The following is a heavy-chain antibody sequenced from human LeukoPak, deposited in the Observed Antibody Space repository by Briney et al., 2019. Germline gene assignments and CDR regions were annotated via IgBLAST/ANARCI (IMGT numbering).Heavy chain of an antibody. CDR1: GYTCTSYG. Sequence: SVKVSCKASGYTCTSYGISWVRQAPGQGLEWMGGIIPIFGTANYAQKFQGRVTITTDESTSTAYMELSSLRSEDTAVYYCARGGVAVAGTGYYYYYMDVWGKGTTVTVSS. CDR2: IIPIFGTA. D-gene: IGHD6-19*01. V-gene: IGHV1-69*05. CDR3: ARGGVAVAGTGYYYYYMDV. J-gene: IGHJ6*03.